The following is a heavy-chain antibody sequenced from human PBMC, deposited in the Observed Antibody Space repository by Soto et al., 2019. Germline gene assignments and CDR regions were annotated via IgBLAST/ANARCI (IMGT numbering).Heavy chain of an antibody. CDR3: SSSIFGVIVTRNY. Sequence: EVHLVESGGDLVQPGGSLKLSCAASGFIFSDSAIHWVRQASGKGLKWVGRIRTRSNSYATTYAASVEGSLTISRDDSKNTAYLQMNSLKAEDTAVYYCSSSIFGVIVTRNYWGQGTVVTVSS. CDR2: IRTRSNSYAT. CDR1: GFIFSDSA. J-gene: IGHJ4*02. D-gene: IGHD3-3*02. V-gene: IGHV3-73*01.